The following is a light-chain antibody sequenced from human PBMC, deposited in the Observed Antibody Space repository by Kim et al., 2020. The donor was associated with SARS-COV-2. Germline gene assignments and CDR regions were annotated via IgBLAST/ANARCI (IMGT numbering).Light chain of an antibody. CDR2: LGS. J-gene: IGKJ4*01. V-gene: IGKV2-28*01. CDR3: MQTLQTPLT. Sequence: PASGSCRSSQSLLNGNRYNSLDWYLQKPGQSPQLLIYLGSNRASGVPDRFSGSGSGTEFTLKISRVEAEDVGIYYCMQTLQTPLTFGGGTKVDIK. CDR1: QSLLNGNRYNS.